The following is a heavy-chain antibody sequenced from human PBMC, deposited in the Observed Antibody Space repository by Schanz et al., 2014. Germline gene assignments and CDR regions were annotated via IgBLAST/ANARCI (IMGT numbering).Heavy chain of an antibody. CDR3: ARAPVLGVAAKMRYYYGMDV. D-gene: IGHD6-19*01. CDR1: GFSFSSYA. Sequence: QVQLVESGGGVVQPGRSLRLSCAASGFSFSSYAMHWVRQAPGKGLEWVAVISHDGSDNYYADSMKGRFTISRDNSMNSLFLQMNSLRPEDTAVYNCARAPVLGVAAKMRYYYGMDVWGQGTTVIVSS. J-gene: IGHJ6*02. V-gene: IGHV3-30*04. CDR2: ISHDGSDN.